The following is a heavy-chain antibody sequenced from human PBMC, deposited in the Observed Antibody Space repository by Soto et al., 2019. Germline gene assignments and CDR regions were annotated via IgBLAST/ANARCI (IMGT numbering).Heavy chain of an antibody. Sequence: GGSLRLSCAASGFTFSSYSMNWVRQAPGRGLEWVSSIISSSSYIYYADSVKGRFTISRDNAKNSLYLQMNSLRAEDTAVYYCARDQPGYSYGYGLGYWGQGTLVTVPQ. J-gene: IGHJ4*02. D-gene: IGHD5-18*01. CDR3: ARDQPGYSYGYGLGY. CDR1: GFTFSSYS. CDR2: IISSSSYI. V-gene: IGHV3-21*01.